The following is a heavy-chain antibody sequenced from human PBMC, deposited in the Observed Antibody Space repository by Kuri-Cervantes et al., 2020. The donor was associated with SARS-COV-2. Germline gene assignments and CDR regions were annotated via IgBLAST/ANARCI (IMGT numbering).Heavy chain of an antibody. CDR1: GFTFSSYW. CDR3: ARNSGGWYGAFDF. CDR2: IKQDGSEK. V-gene: IGHV3-7*01. D-gene: IGHD6-19*01. J-gene: IGHJ4*02. Sequence: GESLKISCAASGFTFSSYWMSWVRQAPGKGLEWVANIKQDGSEKYYVDSVKGRFTISRDNAKNSLYLQVNGLRAEDTGVYYCARNSGGWYGAFDFWGQGTRVTVSS.